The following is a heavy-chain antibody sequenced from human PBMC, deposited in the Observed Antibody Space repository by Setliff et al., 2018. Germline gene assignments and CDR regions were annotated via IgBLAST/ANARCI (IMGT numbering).Heavy chain of an antibody. CDR1: GGSISSSLYY. J-gene: IGHJ6*02. CDR2: IYYSGST. V-gene: IGHV4-39*07. CDR3: ARGAGYSSRWYIYYYGMDV. D-gene: IGHD6-13*01. Sequence: SETLCLTCTVSGGSISSSLYYWGWIRQPPGKGLEWIGSIYYSGSTNYNPSLKSRVTISVDTSKNQFSLKLSSVTAADTAVYYCARGAGYSSRWYIYYYGMDVWGQGTTVTVSS.